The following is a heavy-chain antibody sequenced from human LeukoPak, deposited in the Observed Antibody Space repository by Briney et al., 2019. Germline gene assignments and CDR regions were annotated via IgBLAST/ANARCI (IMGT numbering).Heavy chain of an antibody. J-gene: IGHJ4*02. CDR2: TYYRSKWYT. D-gene: IGHD6-19*01. V-gene: IGHV6-1*01. CDR3: ARGNSGVAVARFDY. CDR1: GDSVSNNNAA. Sequence: SQTLSLACAISGDSVSNNNAAWNWIRQSPSRGLEWLGRTYYRSKWYTDSAVSVNSRITINPDTSKNQFSLQLTSVTPEDSAVYYCARGNSGVAVARFDYWGQETLVTVSS.